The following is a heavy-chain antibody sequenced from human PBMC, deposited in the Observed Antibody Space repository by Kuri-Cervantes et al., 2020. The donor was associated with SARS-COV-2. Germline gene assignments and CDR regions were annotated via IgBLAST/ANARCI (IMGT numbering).Heavy chain of an antibody. J-gene: IGHJ4*02. V-gene: IGHV3-30-3*01. Sequence: GGSLRLSCAGSGFSFPQYPMHWVRQAPGRGREWVAILSHDATNKNYADSVRGRFTIPRDNSKNTLYLQMNGLRTEDTAIYYCAKDQYGIVVVVAAIDHWGQGTLVTVSS. CDR2: LSHDATNK. CDR3: AKDQYGIVVVVAAIDH. CDR1: GFSFPQYP. D-gene: IGHD2-15*01.